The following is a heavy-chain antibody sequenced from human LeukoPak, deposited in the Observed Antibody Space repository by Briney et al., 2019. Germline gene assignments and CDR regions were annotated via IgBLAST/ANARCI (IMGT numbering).Heavy chain of an antibody. V-gene: IGHV3-23*01. CDR3: AKDQAPGVLDGLDI. D-gene: IGHD3-3*01. CDR1: GFTFSSYA. J-gene: IGHJ3*02. CDR2: ISGSGGST. Sequence: GGSLRLSCAASGFTFSSYAMNWVRQAPGKGLEWVSCISGSGGSTYYADSVKGRFTISRDNSKNTLYLQMNSLRAEDTAVYYCAKDQAPGVLDGLDIWAEGTSVSVSS.